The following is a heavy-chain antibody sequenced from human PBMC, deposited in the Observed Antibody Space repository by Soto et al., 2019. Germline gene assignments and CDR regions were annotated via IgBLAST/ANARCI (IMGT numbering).Heavy chain of an antibody. CDR2: FSNSGSTV. V-gene: IGHV3-11*01. J-gene: IGHJ4*02. Sequence: QVPLVESGGGLAKPGGSLRLSCAASGFTFSDYYMSLIRQAPGKGMEFVSYFSNSGSTVYYADSVRGRFTIARDNAKNSMDLQMTGLRAEDTAVYDCARLKMCAMGYWGRGALVTVSS. CDR1: GFTFSDYY. CDR3: ARLKMCAMGY.